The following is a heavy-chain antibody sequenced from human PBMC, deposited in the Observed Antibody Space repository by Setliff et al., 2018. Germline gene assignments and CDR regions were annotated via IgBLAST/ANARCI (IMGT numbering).Heavy chain of an antibody. CDR1: ALTFSRYW. CDR3: ARGRRQYCTSVNCYAGTFDI. CDR2: IRQDGNEI. Sequence: PGGSLRLSCAASALTFSRYWMKWVRQAPGKGLEWVADIRQDGNEIYYVDSVRGRFTISRDTAKNSVYLQMNSLRAEDTALYYCARGRRQYCTSVNCYAGTFDIWGQGTMVT. V-gene: IGHV3-7*03. D-gene: IGHD2-2*01. J-gene: IGHJ3*02.